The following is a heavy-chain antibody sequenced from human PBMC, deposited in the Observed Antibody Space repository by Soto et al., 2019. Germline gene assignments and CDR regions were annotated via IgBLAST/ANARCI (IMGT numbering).Heavy chain of an antibody. CDR2: INHSGST. Sequence: SETLSLTCAVYGGSFSGYYWTWIRQSPGKGLEWIGEINHSGSTNYNPSLKSRVTISVDTSKNQFSLKLNSVTAADTAVYYCARDLWGYCGTDCYPLDVWGQGTTVTVSS. J-gene: IGHJ6*02. V-gene: IGHV4-34*01. CDR3: ARDLWGYCGTDCYPLDV. CDR1: GGSFSGYY. D-gene: IGHD2-21*02.